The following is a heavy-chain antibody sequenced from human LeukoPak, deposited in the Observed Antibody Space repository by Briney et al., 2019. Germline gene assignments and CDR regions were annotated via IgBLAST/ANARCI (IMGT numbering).Heavy chain of an antibody. CDR1: GGSISSYY. V-gene: IGHV4-59*08. CDR2: IYYSGST. Sequence: SETLSLTCTVSGGSISSYYWSWIRQPPGKGLEWIGYIYYSGSTNYNPSLKSRVTISVDTSKDQFSLKLSSVTAADTAVYYCARHWEYYYGSGSYYKGFDPWGQGTLVTVSS. CDR3: ARHWEYYYGSGSYYKGFDP. J-gene: IGHJ5*02. D-gene: IGHD3-10*01.